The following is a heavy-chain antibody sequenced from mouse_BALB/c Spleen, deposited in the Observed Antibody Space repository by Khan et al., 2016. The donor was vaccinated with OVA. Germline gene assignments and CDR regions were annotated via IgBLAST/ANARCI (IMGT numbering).Heavy chain of an antibody. V-gene: IGHV1-54*01. CDR2: INPGSGGT. J-gene: IGHJ1*01. Sequence: QVRLQQSGAELVRPGTSVKVSCKASGYAFTNYLIEWVKQRPGQGLEWIGVINPGSGGTNYNEKFKGKATLTADKSSSTAYMQLSSLTSDDSAVYFCARSAVVADCYFDVWCAGTTVTVSS. CDR3: ARSAVVADCYFDV. D-gene: IGHD1-1*01. CDR1: GYAFTNYL.